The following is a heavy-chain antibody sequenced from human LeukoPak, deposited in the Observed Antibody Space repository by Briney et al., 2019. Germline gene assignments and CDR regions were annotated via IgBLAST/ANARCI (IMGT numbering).Heavy chain of an antibody. CDR1: GFTFSDFW. CDR3: ARKGGYSSGYYY. J-gene: IGHJ4*02. Sequence: GGSLRLSCAASGFTFSDFWMTWVRQAPGKGLEWVANIKQDGSEKDYVDSVKGRFTISRDNAKNSLYLQMDSLRVEDTAVYYCARKGGYSSGYYYWGQGTLVTVSS. CDR2: IKQDGSEK. V-gene: IGHV3-7*01. D-gene: IGHD3-22*01.